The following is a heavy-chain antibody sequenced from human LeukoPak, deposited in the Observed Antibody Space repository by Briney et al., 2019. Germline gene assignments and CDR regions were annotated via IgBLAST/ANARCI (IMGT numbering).Heavy chain of an antibody. J-gene: IGHJ4*02. CDR3: ARRSGDYSSPFFY. V-gene: IGHV3-48*01. CDR1: GFTFSSYS. D-gene: IGHD4-17*01. CDR2: ISSSSSTI. Sequence: PGGSLRLSCAASGFTFSSYSMNWDRQAPGKGLEWVSYISSSSSTIYYADSVKGRFTISRDNAKNSLYLQMNSLRAEDTAVYYCARRSGDYSSPFFYWGQGTLVTVSS.